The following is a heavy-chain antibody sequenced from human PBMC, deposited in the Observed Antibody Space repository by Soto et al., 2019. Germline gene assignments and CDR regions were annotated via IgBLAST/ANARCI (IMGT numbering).Heavy chain of an antibody. D-gene: IGHD3-10*01. Sequence: QVQLVQSGADVKKPGSSVKVSCQASGVTFSSETLGWVRQAPGQGLEWVGGIIPLFGTASYAQKFQGRVTITADESTSTVYMELSSLRSDAPAVYFCATELGENPASPFDAWGQGTLVTVSS. CDR2: IIPLFGTA. CDR1: GVTFSSET. CDR3: ATELGENPASPFDA. J-gene: IGHJ4*02. V-gene: IGHV1-69*01.